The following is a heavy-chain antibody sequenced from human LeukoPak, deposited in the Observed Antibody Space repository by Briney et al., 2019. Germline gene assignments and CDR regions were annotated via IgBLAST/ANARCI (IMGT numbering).Heavy chain of an antibody. CDR3: ARSSTWLNVYHYYGMEV. J-gene: IGHJ6*02. CDR1: GYTFTDYD. V-gene: IGHV1-8*01. D-gene: IGHD6-19*01. CDR2: MNPNSGNT. Sequence: ASVKVSCKASGYTFTDYDINWVRQATGQGLEWMGWMNPNSGNTGYAPKFQGRVTMTRNTSISTAYMELSSLRSEDTAVYYCARSSTWLNVYHYYGMEVWGQGTTATVSS.